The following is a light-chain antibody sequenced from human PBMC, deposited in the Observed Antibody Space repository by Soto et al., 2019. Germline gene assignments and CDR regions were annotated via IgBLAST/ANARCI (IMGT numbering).Light chain of an antibody. CDR3: QQGQSFPWT. CDR1: QDIITF. J-gene: IGKJ1*01. Sequence: DFPMPQFPSSVSASVGDRVTITCRASQDIITFLAGFQQRPGKAPKVLIYGASFLQSGVPSRFSGSGSGTDFTLTISSLQPEDFASYYCQQGQSFPWTFGQGTKVEL. V-gene: IGKV1-12*01. CDR2: GAS.